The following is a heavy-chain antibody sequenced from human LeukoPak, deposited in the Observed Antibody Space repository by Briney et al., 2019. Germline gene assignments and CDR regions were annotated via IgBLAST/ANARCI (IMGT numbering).Heavy chain of an antibody. CDR2: MNPNSGNT. V-gene: IGHV1-8*01. CDR3: ARIAAAGNRRLNY. CDR1: GYTFTSYD. J-gene: IGHJ4*02. Sequence: ASVKVSCKASGYTFTSYDINWVRQATGQGLEWMGWMNPNSGNTGYAQKFQGRIIVSRNTSISTAYMELSSLTSADTAIYYCARIAAAGNRRLNYWGQGTLVTVAS. D-gene: IGHD6-13*01.